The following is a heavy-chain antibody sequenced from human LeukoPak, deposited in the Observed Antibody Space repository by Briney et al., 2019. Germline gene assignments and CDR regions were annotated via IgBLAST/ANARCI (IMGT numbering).Heavy chain of an antibody. D-gene: IGHD3-9*01. CDR1: GGSFSGYY. V-gene: IGHV4-34*01. Sequence: SETLSLTCGVYGGSFSGYYWSWIRQPPGKGLEWIEEINYSGSTNYNPSLKSRVTVSIDMSKNQFSLKLSSVTAADTAVYYCARHAYYDILTGYYYYYMDVWGKGTTVTISS. CDR2: INYSGST. J-gene: IGHJ6*03. CDR3: ARHAYYDILTGYYYYYMDV.